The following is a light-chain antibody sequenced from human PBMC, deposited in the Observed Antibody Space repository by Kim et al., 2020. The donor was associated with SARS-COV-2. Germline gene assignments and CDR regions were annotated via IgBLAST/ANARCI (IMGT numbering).Light chain of an antibody. CDR3: QQRSNWIT. CDR1: RSVSSY. CDR2: DAS. J-gene: IGKJ5*01. V-gene: IGKV3-11*01. Sequence: SSSPGERAPLPCRASRSVSSYLAWYKQKPGQAPRLLNYDASNRATGIPARFSGSGSGTDFTLTISSLEPEDFAVYYCQQRSNWITFGQGTRLEIK.